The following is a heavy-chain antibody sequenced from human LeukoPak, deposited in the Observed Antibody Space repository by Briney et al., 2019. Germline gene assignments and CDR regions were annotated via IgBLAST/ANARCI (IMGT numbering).Heavy chain of an antibody. J-gene: IGHJ6*02. CDR2: IYHSGST. V-gene: IGHV4-34*01. CDR1: GGSFSGYY. CDR3: ARGAVAGTSYYYYGMDV. Sequence: PSETLSLTCAVYGGSFSGYYWSWIRQPPGKGLEWIGYIYHSGSTYYNPSLKSRVTISVDRSKNQFSLKLSSVTAADTAVYYCARGAVAGTSYYYYGMDVWGQGTTVTVSS. D-gene: IGHD6-19*01.